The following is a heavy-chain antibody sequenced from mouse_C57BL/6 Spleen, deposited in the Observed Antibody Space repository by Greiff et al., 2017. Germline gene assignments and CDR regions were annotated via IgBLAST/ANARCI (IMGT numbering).Heavy chain of an antibody. CDR2: ISDGGSYT. V-gene: IGHV5-4*01. CDR3: ARDRGYAMDY. D-gene: IGHD3-1*01. CDR1: GFTFSSYA. J-gene: IGHJ4*01. Sequence: EVKLQESGGGLVKPGGSLKLSCAASGFTFSSYAMSWVRQTPEKRLEWVATISDGGSYTYYPDNVKGRFTISRDNAKNNLYLQMSHLKSEDTAMYYCARDRGYAMDYWGQGTSVTVSS.